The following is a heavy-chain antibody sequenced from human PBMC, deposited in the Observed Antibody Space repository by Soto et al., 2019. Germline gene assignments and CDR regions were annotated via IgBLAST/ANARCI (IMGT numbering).Heavy chain of an antibody. CDR2: IYWDDDK. CDR3: VYSTVTPYSTTYYFDY. D-gene: IGHD4-4*01. J-gene: IGHJ4*01. V-gene: IGHV2-5*02. Sequence: SGPTLVNPTQTLTLTCTFSGFSLSTSGVGVGWIRQPPGKALEWLALIYWDDDKRYSPSLKSRLTITKDTSKNQVVLTMTNMDPVDTATYYCVYSTVTPYSTTYYFDYWGQGTLVTVSS. CDR1: GFSLSTSGVG.